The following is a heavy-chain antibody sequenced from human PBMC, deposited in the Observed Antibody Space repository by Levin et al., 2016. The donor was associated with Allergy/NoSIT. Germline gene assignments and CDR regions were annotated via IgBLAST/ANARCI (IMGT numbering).Heavy chain of an antibody. CDR1: GGSISSSSYY. CDR2: IYYSGST. Sequence: SETLSLTCTVSGGSISSSSYYWGWIRQPPGKGLEWIGSIYYSGSTYYNPSLKSRVTISVDTSKNQFSLKLSSVTAADTAVYYCARHAETALVLDEFDYWGQGTLVTVSS. D-gene: IGHD5-18*01. CDR3: ARHAETALVLDEFDY. J-gene: IGHJ4*02. V-gene: IGHV4-39*01.